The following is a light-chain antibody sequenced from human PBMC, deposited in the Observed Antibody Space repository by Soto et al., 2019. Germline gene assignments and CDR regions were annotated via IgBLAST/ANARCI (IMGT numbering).Light chain of an antibody. CDR1: QRLLHSNGYNY. CDR2: LAA. Sequence: VMTRSPISLPHKSREPSPFLCMPIQRLLHSNGYNYLDWYLQKTGESPQMRIYLAATRASGVPDRLSGSGSGTDFTLQISRVEAEDVGVYYCMQALQTLTITFGQGTRLEIK. V-gene: IGKV2-28*01. J-gene: IGKJ5*01. CDR3: MQALQTLTIT.